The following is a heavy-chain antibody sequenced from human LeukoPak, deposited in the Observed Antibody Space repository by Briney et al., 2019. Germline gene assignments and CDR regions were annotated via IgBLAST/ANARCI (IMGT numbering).Heavy chain of an antibody. CDR1: GGSVSSGSYY. CDR2: IYYSGST. Sequence: NTSETLSLTCTVSGGSVSSGSYYWSWIRQPPGKGLEWIGYIYYSGSTNYNPSLKSRVTISVDTSKNRFSLKLSSVTAADTAVYYCARVVPYYYYYGMDVWGQGTTVTVSS. D-gene: IGHD2-2*01. V-gene: IGHV4-61*01. J-gene: IGHJ6*02. CDR3: ARVVPYYYYYGMDV.